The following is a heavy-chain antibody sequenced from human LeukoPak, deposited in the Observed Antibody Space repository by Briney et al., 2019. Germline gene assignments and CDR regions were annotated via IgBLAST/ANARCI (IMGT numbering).Heavy chain of an antibody. CDR1: GGSISSYY. CDR3: ARVGDPSAFDI. Sequence: SETLSLTCTVSGGSISSYYWSWIRQPPGKGLEWIGYIYYSGSTNYNPSLKSRVTISVDTSKNQFSLKLSSVTAADTAVYYCARVGDPSAFDIWGQGTMVTVSS. D-gene: IGHD3-3*01. CDR2: IYYSGST. J-gene: IGHJ3*02. V-gene: IGHV4-59*12.